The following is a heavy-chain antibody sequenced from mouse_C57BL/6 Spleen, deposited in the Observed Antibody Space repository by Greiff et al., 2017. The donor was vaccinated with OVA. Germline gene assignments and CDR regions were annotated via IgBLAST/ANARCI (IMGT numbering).Heavy chain of an antibody. V-gene: IGHV1-18*01. Sequence: EVQRVESGPELVKPGASVKIPCKASGYTFTDYNMAWVKQSHGKSLERIGDINPNNGGTIYNQKFKGKATLTVDKSSSTAYMELRSLTSEDTAVYYCARGTARRYFDYWGQGTTLTVSS. CDR1: GYTFTDYN. J-gene: IGHJ2*01. D-gene: IGHD2-12*01. CDR3: ARGTARRYFDY. CDR2: INPNNGGT.